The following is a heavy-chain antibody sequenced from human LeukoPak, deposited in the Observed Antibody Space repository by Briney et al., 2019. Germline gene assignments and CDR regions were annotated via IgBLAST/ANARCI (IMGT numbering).Heavy chain of an antibody. V-gene: IGHV3-23*01. CDR3: ATPTRFITPFDY. J-gene: IGHJ4*02. D-gene: IGHD3-22*01. CDR1: GFTFSSYA. Sequence: GGSLRLSCAASGFTFSSYAMSWVRQAPGKGLEWVSAISGSGGSTYYADSVKGRFTISRDNSKNTLYLQMNSLRDEDTAVYYCATPTRFITPFDYWGQGTLVTVSS. CDR2: ISGSGGST.